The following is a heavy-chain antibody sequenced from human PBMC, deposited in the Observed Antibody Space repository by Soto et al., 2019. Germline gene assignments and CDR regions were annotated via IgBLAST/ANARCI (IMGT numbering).Heavy chain of an antibody. CDR1: GFTFSNYA. J-gene: IGHJ4*02. D-gene: IGHD3-16*01. CDR3: AKVPAYDYVWGTYYYFDY. Sequence: GGSMRLSCAASGFTFSNYAMRWVRQAPGKGLEWVSSISGGGSSTYYADSVKGRFTISRDNSKNTLYLQMNSLRAEDTALYYCAKVPAYDYVWGTYYYFDYWGLGALVTVSS. V-gene: IGHV3-23*01. CDR2: ISGGGSST.